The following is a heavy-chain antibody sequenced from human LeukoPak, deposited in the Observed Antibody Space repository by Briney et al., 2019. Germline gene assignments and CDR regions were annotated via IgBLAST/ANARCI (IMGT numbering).Heavy chain of an antibody. Sequence: HSGGSLRLSCAASGFTFSSYAMSWVRQAPGKGLEWVSAISGSGGSTYYADSVKGRFTISRDNSKNTLYLQMNSLRAEDAAVYYCAKDYYGSSGYYGSLDYWGQGTLVTVSS. CDR1: GFTFSSYA. CDR2: ISGSGGST. CDR3: AKDYYGSSGYYGSLDY. D-gene: IGHD3-22*01. J-gene: IGHJ4*02. V-gene: IGHV3-23*01.